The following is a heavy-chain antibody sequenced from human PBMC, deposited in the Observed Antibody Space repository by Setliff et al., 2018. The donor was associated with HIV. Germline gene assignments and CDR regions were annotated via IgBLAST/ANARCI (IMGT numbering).Heavy chain of an antibody. CDR3: ARDFTGGDGYNFWDY. CDR1: GGTFSSHA. D-gene: IGHD3-3*01. CDR2: IIPIFGTA. Sequence: GASVKVSCKASGGTFSSHAISWVRQAPGQGLEWMGGIIPIFGTANYAQKFQGRVTITADESTSTAYMELSSLRSEDTAVYYCARDFTGGDGYNFWDYWGQGTLVTVSS. V-gene: IGHV1-69*13. J-gene: IGHJ4*02.